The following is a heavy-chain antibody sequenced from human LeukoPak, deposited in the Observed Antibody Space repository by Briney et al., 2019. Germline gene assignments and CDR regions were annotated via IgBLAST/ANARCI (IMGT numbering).Heavy chain of an antibody. CDR1: GFTFSTYA. D-gene: IGHD3-22*01. CDR2: ISGSGGSI. J-gene: IGHJ3*02. V-gene: IGHV3-23*01. CDR3: AKVVGNHDSSGYDIWDAFDI. Sequence: GASLRLSCAASGFTFSTYAMSWVRQAPVKGLEWVSSISGSGGSIYYADSVKGRFTISRDISKYTLYLQMNSLRAEDTALYYCAKVVGNHDSSGYDIWDAFDIWGQGTMVTVSS.